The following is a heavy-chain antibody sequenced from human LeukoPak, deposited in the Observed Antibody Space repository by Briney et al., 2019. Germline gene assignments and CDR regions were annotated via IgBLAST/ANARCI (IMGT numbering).Heavy chain of an antibody. Sequence: GGSLRLSCAVSGFTFRSFPMNWVRQAPGKGLEWVSTINYSGGSTYYADSVRGRFTISRDNSKNTLYLQMNSLTAEDTAVYYCARRDLIDGRWLFFDYWGQETLVTVSS. CDR2: INYSGGST. CDR1: GFTFRSFP. J-gene: IGHJ4*02. CDR3: ARRDLIDGRWLFFDY. D-gene: IGHD3-22*01. V-gene: IGHV3-23*01.